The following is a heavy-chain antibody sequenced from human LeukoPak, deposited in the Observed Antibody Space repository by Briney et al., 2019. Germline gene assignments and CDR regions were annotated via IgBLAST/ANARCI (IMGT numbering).Heavy chain of an antibody. J-gene: IGHJ4*02. CDR2: IIPILGIA. Sequence: GASVKVSCKASGGTFSGYAISWVRQAPGQGLEWMGRIIPILGIANYAQKFQGRVTITADKSTSTAYMELSSLRSEDTAVYYCARDFTHYYDSSGGDYYFDYWGQGTLVTVSS. CDR1: GGTFSGYA. CDR3: ARDFTHYYDSSGGDYYFDY. V-gene: IGHV1-69*04. D-gene: IGHD3-22*01.